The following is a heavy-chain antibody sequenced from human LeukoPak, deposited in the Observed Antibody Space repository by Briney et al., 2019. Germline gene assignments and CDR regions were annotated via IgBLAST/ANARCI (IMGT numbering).Heavy chain of an antibody. CDR1: GFTFISYS. CDR2: ISSSISTI. Sequence: GGSLRISCAASGFTFISYSMTWVRQAPGKGLQWVSYISSSISTIYYADSVKGRFTISRDNAKNSLFLQMNSLRDEDTAVYYCARDPLYYDDSGFYTSWGQGTLVTVSS. V-gene: IGHV3-48*02. CDR3: ARDPLYYDDSGFYTS. D-gene: IGHD3-22*01. J-gene: IGHJ5*02.